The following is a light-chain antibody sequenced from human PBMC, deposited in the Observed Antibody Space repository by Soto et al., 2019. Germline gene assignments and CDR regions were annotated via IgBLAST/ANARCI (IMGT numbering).Light chain of an antibody. CDR3: HQTYGKHRT. CDR1: QSISNW. CDR2: KTS. V-gene: IGKV1-5*03. J-gene: IGKJ1*01. Sequence: DIQMTQSPSTLSASVGDRVTITCRASQSISNWLAWYQQKPGKAPKLLIYKTSNLESGVPSRFSGSGSGTEFSLTISSLQPDDFATYYCHQTYGKHRTFGQGTKVEIK.